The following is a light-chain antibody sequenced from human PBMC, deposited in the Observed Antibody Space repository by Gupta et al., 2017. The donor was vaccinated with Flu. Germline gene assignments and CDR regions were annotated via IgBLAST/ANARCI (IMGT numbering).Light chain of an antibody. CDR1: TYTLWKNY. Sequence: TYTLWKNYVFWFRQFPGASPKLLVYRNDHRPSGVPDRFSGSKSGTSASLAISGLRSEDEADYHCAAWDDRLGGVVFGGGTKLTVL. CDR3: AAWDDRLGGVV. J-gene: IGLJ2*01. V-gene: IGLV1-47*01. CDR2: RND.